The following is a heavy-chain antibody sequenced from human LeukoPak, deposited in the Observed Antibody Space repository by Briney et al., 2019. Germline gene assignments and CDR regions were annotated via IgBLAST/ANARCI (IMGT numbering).Heavy chain of an antibody. D-gene: IGHD3-3*01. V-gene: IGHV3-74*01. CDR1: GFTFSSYW. CDR2: INSDGSST. Sequence: GGSLRLSCAASGFTFSSYWMHWVRQAPGKGLVWVSRINSDGSSTSYADSVKGRFTISRDNAKNTLYLQMNSLRAADTAVYYCARLRPFWSSYVGNWFDPWGQGTLVTVSS. CDR3: ARLRPFWSSYVGNWFDP. J-gene: IGHJ5*02.